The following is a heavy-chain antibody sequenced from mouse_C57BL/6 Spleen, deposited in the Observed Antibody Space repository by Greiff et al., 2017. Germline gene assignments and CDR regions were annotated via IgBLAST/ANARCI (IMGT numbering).Heavy chain of an antibody. CDR2: ISSGGDYI. D-gene: IGHD1-1*01. J-gene: IGHJ3*01. CDR3: TRDSDYYGSSPWFAY. V-gene: IGHV5-9-1*02. CDR1: GFTFSSYA. Sequence: EVKVVESGEGLVKPGGSLKLSCAASGFTFSSYAMSWVRQTPEKRLEWVAYISSGGDYIYYADTVKGRFTISRDNARNTLYLQMSSLKSEDTAMYYCTRDSDYYGSSPWFAYWGQGTLVTVSA.